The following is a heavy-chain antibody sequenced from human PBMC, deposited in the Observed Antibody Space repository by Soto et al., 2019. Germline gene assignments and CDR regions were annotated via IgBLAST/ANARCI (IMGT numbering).Heavy chain of an antibody. CDR2: IWYDGSNK. D-gene: IGHD5-12*01. Sequence: QVQLVESGGGVVQPGRSLRLSCAASGFTFSSYGMHWVRQAPGKGLEWVAVIWYDGSNKYYADSVKGRFTISRDNSKNTLYLQMNSRRAEDTAVYYCARCGGLGGLLMVATDEGFVYWGQGTLVTVSS. J-gene: IGHJ4*02. CDR1: GFTFSSYG. CDR3: ARCGGLGGLLMVATDEGFVY. V-gene: IGHV3-33*01.